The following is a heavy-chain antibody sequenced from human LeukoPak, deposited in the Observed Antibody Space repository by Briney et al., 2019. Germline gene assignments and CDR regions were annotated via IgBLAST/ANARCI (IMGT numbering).Heavy chain of an antibody. CDR2: MNPNSGNT. V-gene: IGHV1-8*01. CDR3: ARMITMATKRPAGGMDV. J-gene: IGHJ6*02. D-gene: IGHD5-24*01. CDR1: GYTFTSYD. Sequence: ASVKVSCKASGYTFTSYDINWVRQATGQGLEWMGWMNPNSGNTGYAQKFQGRVTMTRNTSISTAYMELSSLRSEDTAVYYCARMITMATKRPAGGMDVWGQGTTVTVFS.